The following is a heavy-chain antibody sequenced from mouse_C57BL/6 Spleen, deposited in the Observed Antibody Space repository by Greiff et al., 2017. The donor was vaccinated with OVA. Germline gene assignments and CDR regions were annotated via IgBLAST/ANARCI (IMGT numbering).Heavy chain of an antibody. Sequence: EVKLMESGGGLVKPGGSLKLSCAASGFTFSSYAMSWVRQTPEKRLEWVATISDGGSYTYYPDNVKGRFTISRDNAKNNLYLQMSHLKSEDTAMYYCARDGGYYALDYWGQGTTLTVSS. V-gene: IGHV5-4*01. J-gene: IGHJ2*01. CDR3: ARDGGYYALDY. CDR1: GFTFSSYA. CDR2: ISDGGSYT. D-gene: IGHD2-3*01.